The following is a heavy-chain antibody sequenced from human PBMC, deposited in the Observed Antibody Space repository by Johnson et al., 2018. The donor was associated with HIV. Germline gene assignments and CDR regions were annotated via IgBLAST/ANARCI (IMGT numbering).Heavy chain of an antibody. V-gene: IGHV3-30*02. CDR3: AKALGVYGDYVLDAFDI. CDR2: IRYDGSNK. J-gene: IGHJ3*02. D-gene: IGHD4-17*01. CDR1: GFTFSSYV. Sequence: QVQLVESGGGVVQPGRSLRLSCAASGFTFSSYVMHWVRQAPGKGLEWVAFIRYDGSNKYYADSVKGRFTISRDNSKNTLYLQMNSLRAEDTAVYYCAKALGVYGDYVLDAFDIWGQGTMVTVSS.